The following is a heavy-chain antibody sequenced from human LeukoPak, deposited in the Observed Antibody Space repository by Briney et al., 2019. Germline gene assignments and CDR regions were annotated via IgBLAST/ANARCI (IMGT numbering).Heavy chain of an antibody. CDR2: IDSGDRT. V-gene: IGHV3-66*04. CDR3: AKPITMVRGAHYFDY. CDR1: GFTVSSNY. J-gene: IGHJ4*02. D-gene: IGHD3-10*01. Sequence: GGSLRLSCAASGFTVSSNYMNWVRQAPGKGLEWVSVIDSGDRTYYADSVKGRFTISRDNSKNTLYLQMNSLRAEDTAVYYCAKPITMVRGAHYFDYWGQGTLVTVSS.